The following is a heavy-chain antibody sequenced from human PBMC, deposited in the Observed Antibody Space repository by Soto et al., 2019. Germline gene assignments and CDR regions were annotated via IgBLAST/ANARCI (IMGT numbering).Heavy chain of an antibody. D-gene: IGHD2-2*01. V-gene: IGHV3-30-3*01. CDR3: AREGPAAIAFDS. CDR2: ISYDGSNK. J-gene: IGHJ4*02. Sequence: QVQLVESGGGVVQPGRSLRLSCAASGFTFSSYAMHWVRQAPGKGLEWVAVISYDGSNKYYADSVKGRFTISRDNSKNTLYLQMNGLRSEDTAVYYCAREGPAAIAFDSWGQGTLVTVSS. CDR1: GFTFSSYA.